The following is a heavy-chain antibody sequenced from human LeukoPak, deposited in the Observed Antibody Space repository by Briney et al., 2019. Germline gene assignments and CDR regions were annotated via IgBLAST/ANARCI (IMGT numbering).Heavy chain of an antibody. CDR2: ISGRGDST. V-gene: IGHV3-23*01. D-gene: IGHD3-10*01. CDR1: GFEFNIYG. CDR3: AKDDSALWFGELSHYFNW. Sequence: GSLRLSCAASGFEFNIYGMNWVRQAPGKGLEWVSGISGRGDSTSYADSVKGRFIISRDISKNTLYLQMNSLRADDTAVYYCAKDDSALWFGELSHYFNWWGQGTLVTASS. J-gene: IGHJ4*02.